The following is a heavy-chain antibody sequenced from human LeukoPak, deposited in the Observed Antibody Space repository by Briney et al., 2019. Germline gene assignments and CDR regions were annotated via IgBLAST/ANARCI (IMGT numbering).Heavy chain of an antibody. V-gene: IGHV4-30-4*01. CDR1: GGSISSGDYY. D-gene: IGHD1-26*01. CDR3: ARHVASGSYYDY. J-gene: IGHJ4*02. CDR2: IYYSGST. Sequence: PSETLSLTCTVSGGSISSGDYYWSWIRQPPGKGLEWIGYIYYSGSTYYNPALKSRVTISVDTSKNQFSLKLSSVTAADTAVYYCARHVASGSYYDYWGQGTLVTVSS.